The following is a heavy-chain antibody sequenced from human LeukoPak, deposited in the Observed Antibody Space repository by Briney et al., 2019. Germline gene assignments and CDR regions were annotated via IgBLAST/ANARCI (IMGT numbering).Heavy chain of an antibody. CDR1: GFTFSSYE. J-gene: IGHJ4*02. CDR2: ISSSGSTI. Sequence: GGSPRLSCAASGFTFSSYEMNWVRQAPGKGLEWVSYISSSGSTIYYADSVKGRFTISRDNAKNSLYLQMNSLRAEDTAVYYCARAEGLERPDYWGQGTLVTVSS. V-gene: IGHV3-48*03. D-gene: IGHD1-1*01. CDR3: ARAEGLERPDY.